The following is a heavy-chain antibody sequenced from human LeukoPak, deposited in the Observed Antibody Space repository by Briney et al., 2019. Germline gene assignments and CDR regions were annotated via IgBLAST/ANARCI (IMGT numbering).Heavy chain of an antibody. CDR3: ARDRDYGDYNTQDLFVY. D-gene: IGHD4-17*01. CDR1: GYTFTSYY. CDR2: ISAYNGNT. Sequence: ASVKVSCKASGYTFTSYYMHWVRQAPGQGLEWMGWISAYNGNTNYAQRLQGRVTMTTDTSTSTAHMELRSLGSDDTAVYYCARDRDYGDYNTQDLFVYWGQGTLVTVSS. J-gene: IGHJ4*02. V-gene: IGHV1-18*04.